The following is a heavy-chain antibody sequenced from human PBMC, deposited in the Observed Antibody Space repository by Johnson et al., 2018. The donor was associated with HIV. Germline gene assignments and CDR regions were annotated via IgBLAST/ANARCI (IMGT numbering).Heavy chain of an antibody. D-gene: IGHD4-11*01. Sequence: MLLVESGGGLVQPGGSLRLSCAASGLSFSRSWMHWVRQAPGKGLVWVSRTNNDGSTTTYADSVKGRFTVSRDKVKNTLHLQMNSLRPEDTAVYYCAKVRSRWTTFDDAFDIWGQGTLVTVSS. V-gene: IGHV3-74*01. CDR1: GLSFSRSW. CDR2: TNNDGSTT. CDR3: AKVRSRWTTFDDAFDI. J-gene: IGHJ3*02.